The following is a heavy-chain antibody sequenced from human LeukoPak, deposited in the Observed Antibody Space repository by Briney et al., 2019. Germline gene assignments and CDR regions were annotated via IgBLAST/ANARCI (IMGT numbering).Heavy chain of an antibody. V-gene: IGHV4-4*07. CDR1: GGSISSYY. D-gene: IGHD3-10*01. CDR3: ARDRGESSYYYYYMDV. CDR2: IHTSGST. Sequence: SETLSLTCTVSGGSISSYYWNWVRQPAGRGLEWIGRIHTSGSTNFSPSLKSRLTMSVDTSKNQFSLKLSSVTAADTAVYYCARDRGESSYYYYYMDVWGKGTTVTVSS. J-gene: IGHJ6*03.